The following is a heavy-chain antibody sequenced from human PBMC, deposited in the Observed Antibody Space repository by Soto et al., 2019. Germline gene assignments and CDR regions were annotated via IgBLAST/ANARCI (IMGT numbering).Heavy chain of an antibody. Sequence: SATLSLTSTVSGISITSSSYYWGWIRQPPGKGLEWIGSIYYSGYTYYNPSLKSRVTISVDTSKNQFSLKLSSVTAADTAVYYCARHNGPLYVGYYYDMDVWGQGTTVT. J-gene: IGHJ6*02. CDR3: ARHNGPLYVGYYYDMDV. CDR1: GISITSSSYY. CDR2: IYYSGYT. V-gene: IGHV4-39*01. D-gene: IGHD3-16*01.